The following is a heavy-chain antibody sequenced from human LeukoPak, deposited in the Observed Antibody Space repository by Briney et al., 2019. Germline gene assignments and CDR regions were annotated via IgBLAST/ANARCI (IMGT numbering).Heavy chain of an antibody. CDR1: GLSFSSQA. CDR3: AKESGYTYGYVDY. V-gene: IGHV3-23*01. J-gene: IGHJ4*02. Sequence: GGSLRLSCAASGLSFSSQAMTWVRQAPGKGLEWVSVISGGGVSAYYADSVKGRFTISRDNSKNTLYLQMNSLRAEDTTVYYCAKESGYTYGYVDYWGQGTLVTVSS. D-gene: IGHD5-18*01. CDR2: ISGGGVSA.